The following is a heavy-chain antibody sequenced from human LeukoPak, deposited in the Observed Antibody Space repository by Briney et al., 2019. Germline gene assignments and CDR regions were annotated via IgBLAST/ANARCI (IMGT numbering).Heavy chain of an antibody. CDR1: GFSFSTYA. D-gene: IGHD2-2*01. CDR2: IQYDGSNK. CDR3: AKEGSSSWPSFDY. V-gene: IGHV3-30*02. Sequence: GGSLRLSCAASGFSFSTYAMHWVRQAPGKGPEWVAFIQYDGSNKYYTDSVKGRFTISRDNSKNTLYLQMNSLSAEDTAVYYCAKEGSSSWPSFDYWGQGTLVTVSS. J-gene: IGHJ4*02.